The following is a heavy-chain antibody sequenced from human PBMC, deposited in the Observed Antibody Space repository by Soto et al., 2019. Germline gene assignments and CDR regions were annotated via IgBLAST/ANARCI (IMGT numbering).Heavy chain of an antibody. D-gene: IGHD3-3*01. CDR1: GFTFSDYY. V-gene: IGHV3-11*06. Sequence: GGSLRLSCAASGFTFSDYYMSWIRQSPGKGLEWVSYISSSSSYTNYADSVKGRFTISRDNAKNSLYLQMNSLRAEDTAVYYCARVGIFGAQNNWFDPWGQGTLVTVSS. CDR3: ARVGIFGAQNNWFDP. CDR2: ISSSSSYT. J-gene: IGHJ5*02.